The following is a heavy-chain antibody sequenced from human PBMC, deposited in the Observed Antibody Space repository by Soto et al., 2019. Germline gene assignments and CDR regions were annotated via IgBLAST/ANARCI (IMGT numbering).Heavy chain of an antibody. J-gene: IGHJ4*02. CDR1: GFPLSDRGVG. D-gene: IGHD3-16*01. CDR2: IYWNDDK. Sequence: HITLKESGPTLVKPTETLTLTCSVSGFPLSDRGVGVGWIRQPPGKALEWLAVIYWNDDKRYSPSLKSRLTITKDTSKNQVVLTTTNTDPVDTAKYYCAHSPWGSAPDYWGQGTLVTVSS. CDR3: AHSPWGSAPDY. V-gene: IGHV2-5*01.